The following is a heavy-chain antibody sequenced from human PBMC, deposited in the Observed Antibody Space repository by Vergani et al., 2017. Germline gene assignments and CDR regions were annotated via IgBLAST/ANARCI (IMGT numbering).Heavy chain of an antibody. CDR1: GFTFSSYS. CDR2: ISSSSSYI. V-gene: IGHV3-21*01. J-gene: IGHJ6*02. CDR3: ASGGGWAQQLTYYYYYGMDV. Sequence: EVQLLESGGGLVQPGGSLRLSCAASGFTFSSYSMNWVRQAPGKGLEWVSSISSSSSYIYYADSVKGRFTISRDNAKNSLYLQMNSLRAEDTAVYYCASGGGWAQQLTYYYYYGMDVWGQGTTVTVSS. D-gene: IGHD5-18*01.